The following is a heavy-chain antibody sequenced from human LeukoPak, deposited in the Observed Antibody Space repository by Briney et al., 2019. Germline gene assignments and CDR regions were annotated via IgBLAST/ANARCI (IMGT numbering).Heavy chain of an antibody. CDR2: ISGSGGST. CDR1: GFTFNTYA. Sequence: GGSLRLSCAASGFTFNTYAMSWVRQAPGKGLEWVSAISGSGGSTYYADSVKGRFTISRDNSKNTLYLQMNSLRAEDTAVYYCAKGAGRIAVAGRGWFDPWGQGTLVTVSS. J-gene: IGHJ5*02. CDR3: AKGAGRIAVAGRGWFDP. D-gene: IGHD6-19*01. V-gene: IGHV3-23*01.